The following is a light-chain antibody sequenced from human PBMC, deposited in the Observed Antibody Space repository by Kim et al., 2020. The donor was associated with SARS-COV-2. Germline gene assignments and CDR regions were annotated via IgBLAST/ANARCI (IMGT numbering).Light chain of an antibody. J-gene: IGKJ4*01. V-gene: IGKV1-33*01. Sequence: DIQMTQSPASLSASVGDRVTITCQASQDIRKYLNWYQQKPGKAPRLLIHDASNLQTGVPPRFNGSGSGTDFTFTINILQPEDIATYYCQQFDDHPLTFGEGTKVDIK. CDR3: QQFDDHPLT. CDR1: QDIRKY. CDR2: DAS.